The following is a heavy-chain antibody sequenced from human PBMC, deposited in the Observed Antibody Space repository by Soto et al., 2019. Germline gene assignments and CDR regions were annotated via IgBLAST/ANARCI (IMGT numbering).Heavy chain of an antibody. CDR2: ISAYNGNT. CDR1: GYTFTVYV. Sequence: ALVKVSCKASGYTFTVYVSSWVRQATGQGLEWMGWISAYNGNTNYAQKLQGRVTMTTDTSTSTAYMELRSLRSDDTAVYYCSRDLKMSSSWYEPLNAFDIWGQGTMVTVSS. D-gene: IGHD6-13*01. CDR3: SRDLKMSSSWYEPLNAFDI. J-gene: IGHJ3*02. V-gene: IGHV1-18*01.